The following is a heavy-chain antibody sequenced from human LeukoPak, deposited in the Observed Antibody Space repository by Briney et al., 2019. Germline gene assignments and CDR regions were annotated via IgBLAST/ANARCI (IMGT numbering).Heavy chain of an antibody. V-gene: IGHV3-30*03. CDR3: STKLDRLATSDY. J-gene: IGHJ4*02. CDR2: ISRDGTNK. Sequence: GGSLRLSCAAAGFTFITYGMHWVRQAPGKGLEWVAVISRDGTNKYYANSVKGRFTISRDNIKDTLYLDMNSLRVEDTAVHTCSTKLDRLATSDYWGQGTLVTVSS. CDR1: GFTFITYG. D-gene: IGHD5-12*01.